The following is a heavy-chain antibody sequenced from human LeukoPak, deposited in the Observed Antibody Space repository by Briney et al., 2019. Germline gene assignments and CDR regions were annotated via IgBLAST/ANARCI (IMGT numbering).Heavy chain of an antibody. J-gene: IGHJ4*02. Sequence: GGSLRLSCAASGFTFSSYAMSWVRQAPGKGLEWVSVIYSGGSTYYADSVKGRFTISRDNSKNTLYLQMNSLRAEDTAVYYCARDNPYSGSLSDFDYWGQGTLVTVSS. CDR3: ARDNPYSGSLSDFDY. CDR1: GFTFSSYA. V-gene: IGHV3-66*01. D-gene: IGHD1-26*01. CDR2: IYSGGST.